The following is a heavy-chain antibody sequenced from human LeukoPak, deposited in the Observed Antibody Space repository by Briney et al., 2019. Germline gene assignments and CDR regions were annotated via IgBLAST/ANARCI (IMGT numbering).Heavy chain of an antibody. Sequence: HTGGSLRLSCSASGFTFSTYAMTWVRQAPGKGLEWVSAISAGGGTTYYADSVKGRFTISRDSSKNMLYLQMDSLRAEDTAVYYCARDSSGMDVWGQGTTVTVSS. CDR3: ARDSSGMDV. V-gene: IGHV3-23*01. CDR1: GFTFSTYA. J-gene: IGHJ6*02. CDR2: ISAGGGTT.